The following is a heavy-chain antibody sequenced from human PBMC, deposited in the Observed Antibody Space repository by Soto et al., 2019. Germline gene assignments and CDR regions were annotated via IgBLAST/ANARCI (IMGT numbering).Heavy chain of an antibody. J-gene: IGHJ6*02. CDR3: PRHISNFRYYYYDMDV. CDR1: GYTFTDYW. V-gene: IGHV5-51*01. Sequence: GESLKISCKGSGYTFTDYWIGWVLQLPGQGLEWMGIIYPGDSDTRYSPSFKVHVTITVDKSTNTAYLQWNTLRASDTAMYYCPRHISNFRYYYYDMDVWGQGTTVTVSS. D-gene: IGHD4-4*01. CDR2: IYPGDSDT.